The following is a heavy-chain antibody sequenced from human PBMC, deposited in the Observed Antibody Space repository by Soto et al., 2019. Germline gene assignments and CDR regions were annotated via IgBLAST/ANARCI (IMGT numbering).Heavy chain of an antibody. CDR3: ASGYCSGGSCFYYYGMDV. J-gene: IGHJ6*02. CDR1: GGTFSSYA. D-gene: IGHD2-15*01. Sequence: QVQLVQSGAEVKKPGSSVKVSCKASGGTFSSYAISWVRQAPGQGLEWMGGIIPIFGTANYAQKFQGRVTITAYESTSTAYMELSSLRSEDTAVYYCASGYCSGGSCFYYYGMDVWGQGTTVTVSS. CDR2: IIPIFGTA. V-gene: IGHV1-69*12.